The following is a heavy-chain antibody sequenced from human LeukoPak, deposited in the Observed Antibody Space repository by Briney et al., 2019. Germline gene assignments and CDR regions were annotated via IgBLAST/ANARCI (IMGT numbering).Heavy chain of an antibody. CDR2: LYHSGTT. J-gene: IGHJ2*01. D-gene: IGHD2-15*01. Sequence: SETLSLTCTVSGYSIAHGFFWAWIRQPPGGGLEWIGSLYHSGTTYYDTSLKSRISTPVDTSKNQFSLKLRLVTAADTAVYYCARVEVPRDINDWYFDLWGRGTLVTFSS. V-gene: IGHV4-38-2*02. CDR3: ARVEVPRDINDWYFDL. CDR1: GYSIAHGFF.